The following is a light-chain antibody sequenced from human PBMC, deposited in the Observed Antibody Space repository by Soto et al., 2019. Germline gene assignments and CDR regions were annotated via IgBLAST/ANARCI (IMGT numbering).Light chain of an antibody. Sequence: EIVLTQSPGTLSLSPGERATLSCRASQSVSSSYLAWYQQKPGQAPRLLIYGASSRATGIPERFSGSGSGTDFTLTISRLEPDDFAVYYCQQYGSSPMYTFGQGTKLEIK. V-gene: IGKV3-20*01. CDR1: QSVSSSY. CDR2: GAS. CDR3: QQYGSSPMYT. J-gene: IGKJ2*01.